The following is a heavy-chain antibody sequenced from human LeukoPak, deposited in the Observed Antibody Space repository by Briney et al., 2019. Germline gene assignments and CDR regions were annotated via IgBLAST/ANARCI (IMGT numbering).Heavy chain of an antibody. Sequence: SVKVSCKASGGTFSSYAISWVRQAPGQGLEWMGGIIPIFGTANYAQKFQGRVTITADESTSTAYMELSSLRSEDTAVYYCARLSLELPPPYYYYMDVWGKGTTVTVSS. CDR2: IIPIFGTA. CDR1: GGTFSSYA. D-gene: IGHD1-7*01. V-gene: IGHV1-69*13. CDR3: ARLSLELPPPYYYYMDV. J-gene: IGHJ6*03.